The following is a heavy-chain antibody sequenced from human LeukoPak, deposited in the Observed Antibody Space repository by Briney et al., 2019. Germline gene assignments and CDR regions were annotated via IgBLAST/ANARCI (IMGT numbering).Heavy chain of an antibody. CDR1: GYTFTSYD. J-gene: IGHJ4*02. Sequence: ASVTVSCKASGYTFTSYDINWVRQATGQGLEWMGWMSPNSGNTGYAQKFQGRVTMTRNTSISTAYMELSSLRSEDTAVYYCARGPGFWSGYYLDYWGQGTLVTVSS. CDR3: ARGPGFWSGYYLDY. CDR2: MSPNSGNT. V-gene: IGHV1-8*01. D-gene: IGHD3-3*01.